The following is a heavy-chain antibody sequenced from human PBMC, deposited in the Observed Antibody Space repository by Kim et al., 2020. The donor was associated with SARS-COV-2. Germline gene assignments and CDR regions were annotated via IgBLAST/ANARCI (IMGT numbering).Heavy chain of an antibody. CDR1: GYTFTSYD. D-gene: IGHD3-3*01. Sequence: ASVKVSCKASGYTFTSYDINWVRQATGQGLEWMGWMNPNSGNTGYAQKFQGRVTMTRNTSISTAYMELSSLRSEDTAVYYCARKLRSSPFLSPKNWFDPWGQGTLVTVSS. J-gene: IGHJ5*02. V-gene: IGHV1-8*01. CDR2: MNPNSGNT. CDR3: ARKLRSSPFLSPKNWFDP.